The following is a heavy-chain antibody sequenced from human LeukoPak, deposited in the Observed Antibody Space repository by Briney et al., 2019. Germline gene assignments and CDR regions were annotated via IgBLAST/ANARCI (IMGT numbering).Heavy chain of an antibody. CDR2: IFYDGSKK. V-gene: IGHV3-33*01. CDR3: ARDQALYFSYGDF. CDR1: GFTFSNYG. D-gene: IGHD2/OR15-2a*01. J-gene: IGHJ4*02. Sequence: GGSLRLSCAASGFTFSNYGMHWVRQAPGKGLEWLAAIFYDGSKKYYADTVKGRFTISRDNSKNTLYLQVDSLIAEDTAVYYCARDQALYFSYGDFWGQGTLVTVSS.